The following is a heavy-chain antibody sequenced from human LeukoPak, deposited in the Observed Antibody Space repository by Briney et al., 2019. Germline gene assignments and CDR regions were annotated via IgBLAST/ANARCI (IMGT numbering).Heavy chain of an antibody. CDR1: GGTFSSYA. Sequence: ASVKVSCKASGGTFSSYAISWVRQAPGQGLEWMGGIIPIFGTANYAQKFQGRVTITADESTSTAYMELSSLRSEDTAVYYCARALYSGSYFRFDYFDYWGQGTLVTVSS. J-gene: IGHJ4*02. CDR3: ARALYSGSYFRFDYFDY. CDR2: IIPIFGTA. V-gene: IGHV1-69*13. D-gene: IGHD1-26*01.